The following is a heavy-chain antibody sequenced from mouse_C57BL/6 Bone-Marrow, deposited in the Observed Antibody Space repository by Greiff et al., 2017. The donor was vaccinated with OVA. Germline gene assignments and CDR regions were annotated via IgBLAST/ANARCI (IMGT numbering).Heavy chain of an antibody. CDR1: GFTFSDYY. J-gene: IGHJ4*01. V-gene: IGHV5-12*01. CDR2: ISNGGGST. CDR3: ARHPTVVNYAMDY. Sequence: DVKLVESGGGLVQPGGSLKLSCAASGFTFSDYYMSWVRQTPEKRLEWVAYISNGGGSTYYPDTVKGRFTISRDNAKNTLYLQMSRLKSEDTAMYYGARHPTVVNYAMDYWGQGTSVTVSS. D-gene: IGHD1-1*01.